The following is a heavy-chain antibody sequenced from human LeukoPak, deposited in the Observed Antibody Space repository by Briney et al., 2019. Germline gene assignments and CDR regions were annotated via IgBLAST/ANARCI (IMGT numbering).Heavy chain of an antibody. D-gene: IGHD1-26*01. V-gene: IGHV1-2*02. CDR1: GYTFTGYY. CDR2: INPNSGGT. Sequence: ASVKVSCKASGYTFTGYYMHWVRQAPGQGLEWMGWINPNSGGTNYAQKFQGRVTMTRDTSISTAYMELSRLRSDDTAVYYCARVGDLTTTPLDIWGQGTMVTVSS. J-gene: IGHJ3*02. CDR3: ARVGDLTTTPLDI.